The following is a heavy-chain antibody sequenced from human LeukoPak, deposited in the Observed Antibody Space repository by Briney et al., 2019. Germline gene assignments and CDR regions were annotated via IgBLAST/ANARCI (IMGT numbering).Heavy chain of an antibody. CDR1: GASIRGSSYY. Sequence: SETLSLTCTVSGASIRGSSYYWGWIRQPPGKGLEWIGSIYYSGSTYYNPSLKSRVTISVDTSKNQFSLKLSSVTAADTAVYYCARERRFLEWFRPENYYYYYMDVWGKGTTGTVSS. D-gene: IGHD3-3*01. J-gene: IGHJ6*03. CDR3: ARERRFLEWFRPENYYYYYMDV. V-gene: IGHV4-39*07. CDR2: IYYSGST.